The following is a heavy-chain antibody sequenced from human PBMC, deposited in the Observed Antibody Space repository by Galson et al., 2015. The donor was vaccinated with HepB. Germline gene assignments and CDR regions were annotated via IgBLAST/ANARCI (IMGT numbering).Heavy chain of an antibody. D-gene: IGHD6-13*01. Sequence: SLRLSCAASGFTFSSYSMNWVRQAPGKGLEWVSSISSSSSYIYYADSVKGRFTISRDNAKNSLYLQMNSLRAEDTAVYYCARVSLSSFSADVPDSSSWSWLAHWGQGTLVTVSS. CDR1: GFTFSSYS. CDR2: ISSSSSYI. V-gene: IGHV3-21*01. CDR3: ARVSLSSFSADVPDSSSWSWLAH. J-gene: IGHJ4*02.